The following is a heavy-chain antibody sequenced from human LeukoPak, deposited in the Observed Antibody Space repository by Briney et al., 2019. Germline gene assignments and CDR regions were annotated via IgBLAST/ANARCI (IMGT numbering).Heavy chain of an antibody. D-gene: IGHD6-19*01. Sequence: SETLSLTCTVSGGSVSSGSYYWSWIRQPPGKGLEWIGYIYYSGSTNYNPSLKSRVTISVDTSKNQFSLKLSSVTAADTAVYYCARGGYSSGWYNYYYGTGVWGQGTTVTVSS. J-gene: IGHJ6*02. CDR2: IYYSGST. V-gene: IGHV4-61*01. CDR3: ARGGYSSGWYNYYYGTGV. CDR1: GGSVSSGSYY.